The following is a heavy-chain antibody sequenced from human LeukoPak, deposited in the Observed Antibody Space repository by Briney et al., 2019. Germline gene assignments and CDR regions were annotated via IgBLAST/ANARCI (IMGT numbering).Heavy chain of an antibody. J-gene: IGHJ4*02. CDR1: GYSFTNYW. Sequence: GESLKISCKGSGYSFTNYWIAWVRQMHGKGLEWSGIIYPADSDTRYSPSFEGQVTISADKSISTAYLQWSSLKSSDTAMYYCARMPYGTIRSIDNWGQGTLVTVSS. D-gene: IGHD3-10*01. CDR2: IYPADSDT. V-gene: IGHV5-51*01. CDR3: ARMPYGTIRSIDN.